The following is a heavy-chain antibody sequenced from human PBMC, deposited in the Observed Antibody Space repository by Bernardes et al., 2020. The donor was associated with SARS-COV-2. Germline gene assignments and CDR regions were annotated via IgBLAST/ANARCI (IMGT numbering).Heavy chain of an antibody. CDR3: ASGTGIAILTRLKS. J-gene: IGHJ4*02. CDR1: GYSSTTYG. Sequence: ASVKVSCKASGYSSTTYGIGWVRQAPGQGLEWMGWISAYNGYTYYEEKFQDRVSMNMDSYTSTAYMELTSLRSGDTALYYCASGTGIAILTRLKSWGQGTLVTVSS. D-gene: IGHD2-21*01. V-gene: IGHV1-18*04. CDR2: ISAYNGYT.